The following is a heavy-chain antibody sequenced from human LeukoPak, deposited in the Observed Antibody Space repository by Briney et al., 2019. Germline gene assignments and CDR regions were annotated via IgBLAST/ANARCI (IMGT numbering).Heavy chain of an antibody. D-gene: IGHD2-15*01. V-gene: IGHV4-61*02. CDR1: GGSISSGSYY. CDR2: IYTSGST. CDR3: ARDKFGRYCSGGSCYYYYYYMDV. J-gene: IGHJ6*03. Sequence: SQTLSLTCTVSGGSISSGSYYWSWIRQPAGKGLEWIGRIYTSGSTNYNPSLKSRVTISVDTSKNQFSLKLSSVTAADTAVYYCARDKFGRYCSGGSCYYYYYYMDVWGKGTTVTISS.